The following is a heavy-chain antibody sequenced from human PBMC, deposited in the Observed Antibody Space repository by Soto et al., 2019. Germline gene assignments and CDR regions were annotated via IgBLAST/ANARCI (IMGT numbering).Heavy chain of an antibody. CDR3: ARGSTIFGQSSYFDY. V-gene: IGHV3-33*01. J-gene: IGHJ4*02. CDR1: GFTFSSYG. CDR2: IWYDGSNK. D-gene: IGHD3-9*01. Sequence: GGSLRLSCAASGFTFSSYGMHWVRQAPGKGLEWVAVIWYDGSNKYYADSVKGRFTISRDNSKNTLYLQMNSLRAEDTAVYYCARGSTIFGQSSYFDYWGQGTLVTVSS.